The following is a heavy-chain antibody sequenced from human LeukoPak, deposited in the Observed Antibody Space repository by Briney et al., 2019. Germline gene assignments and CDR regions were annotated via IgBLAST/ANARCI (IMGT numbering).Heavy chain of an antibody. J-gene: IGHJ5*02. D-gene: IGHD3-22*01. Sequence: SETLSLTCTVSGGSISSGGYYWSWIRQQPGKGLEWIGYIYYGGSTYYNPSLKSRVTISVDTSKNQFSLKLSSVTAADTAVYYCARGTYYYDSSGYARYNWFDPWGQGTLVTVSS. CDR1: GGSISSGGYY. CDR2: IYYGGST. V-gene: IGHV4-31*03. CDR3: ARGTYYYDSSGYARYNWFDP.